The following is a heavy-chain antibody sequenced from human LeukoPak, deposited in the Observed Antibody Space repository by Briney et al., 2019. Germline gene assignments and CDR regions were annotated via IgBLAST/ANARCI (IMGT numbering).Heavy chain of an antibody. CDR2: ISYSGST. V-gene: IGHV4-59*12. CDR3: ASSSSWYMYYGMDV. J-gene: IGHJ6*02. Sequence: SSETLSLTFTVSGGSISRYYWSWIRQPPGKGLEWIGYISYSGSTNYNPSLKSRVTISVDRSKNQFSLKLSSVTAADTAVYYCASSSSWYMYYGMDVWGQGTTVTVSS. D-gene: IGHD6-13*01. CDR1: GGSISRYY.